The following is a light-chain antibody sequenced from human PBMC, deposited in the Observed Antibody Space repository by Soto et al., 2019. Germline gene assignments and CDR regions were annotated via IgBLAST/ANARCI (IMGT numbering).Light chain of an antibody. CDR3: QQYNSFG. CDR1: QSISSW. Sequence: DIQMTQSPSTLSASVGDRVTITCRASQSISSWLAWYQQKPGKAPKLLIYKASSLESGVPSRFSGSGSGTEFTLTISSLQPDDFATYYCQQYNSFGFGQGTKLEIK. V-gene: IGKV1-5*03. J-gene: IGKJ2*03. CDR2: KAS.